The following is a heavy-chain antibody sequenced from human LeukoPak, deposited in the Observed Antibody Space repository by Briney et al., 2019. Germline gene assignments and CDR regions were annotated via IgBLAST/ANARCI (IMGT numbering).Heavy chain of an antibody. CDR2: IYYDGSNI. V-gene: IGHV3-33*01. J-gene: IGHJ4*02. CDR1: EFTFTTYG. D-gene: IGHD1-1*01. CDR3: ARDWKTNSFDY. Sequence: GRSLTLSCAASEFTFTTYGMHWVRQAPGQGLEWVAFIYYDGSNIYYADYVKGRFTISRDISKNTLYLQMDSLRAEDTAIYYCARDWKTNSFDYWGQGTLVTVSS.